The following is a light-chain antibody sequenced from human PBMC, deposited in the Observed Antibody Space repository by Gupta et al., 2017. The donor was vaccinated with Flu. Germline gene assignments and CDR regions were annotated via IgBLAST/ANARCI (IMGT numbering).Light chain of an antibody. J-gene: IGKJ5*01. Sequence: DIQMTQSPSSLSASLGERVTITCRASQSISSYLNWYQQKPGKAPKLLIYGASSWASGIPSRFSGSGSGTDFTLTISSLQPEDFAIYYCQQCKSRGITFGGGTRLEMK. V-gene: IGKV1-39*01. CDR1: QSISSY. CDR2: GAS. CDR3: QQCKSRGIT.